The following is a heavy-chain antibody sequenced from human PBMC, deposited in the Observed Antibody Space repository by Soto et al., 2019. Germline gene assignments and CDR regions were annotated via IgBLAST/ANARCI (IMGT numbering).Heavy chain of an antibody. V-gene: IGHV3-11*03. Sequence: GGSLRFSCVASGFDFSDFHISWVRQAPGKGLEWISYISSSLGHTDYAESVKGRFTISRDNAKSSVFLEMSDLRSDDTAVYYCAANWNFGLNFWGQGTLVTVYS. CDR3: AANWNFGLNF. J-gene: IGHJ4*02. CDR2: ISSSLGHT. D-gene: IGHD1-1*01. CDR1: GFDFSDFH.